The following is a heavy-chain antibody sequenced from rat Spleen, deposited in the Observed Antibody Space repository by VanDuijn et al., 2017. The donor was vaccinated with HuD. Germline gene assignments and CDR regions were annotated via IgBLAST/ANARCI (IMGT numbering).Heavy chain of an antibody. D-gene: IGHD1-7*01. J-gene: IGHJ2*01. CDR2: ISYDGLGT. Sequence: EVQLVESGGGLVQPGRSLKLSCAASGFTFSNYGMHWIRQAPTKGLEWVAIISYDGLGTYYRDSVKGRFTISRDNAKSTLYLQMDSLRSEDTATYYCTTADGYDYEDYWGQGVMVTVSS. V-gene: IGHV5-19*01. CDR3: TTADGYDYEDY. CDR1: GFTFSNYG.